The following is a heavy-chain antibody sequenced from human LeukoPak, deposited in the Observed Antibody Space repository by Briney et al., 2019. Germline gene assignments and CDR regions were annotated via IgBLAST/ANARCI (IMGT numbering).Heavy chain of an antibody. D-gene: IGHD1-7*01. V-gene: IGHV4-39*01. CDR1: GGSINSNNYY. CDR3: ARLPELLNDPFDY. CDR2: VYYSGNT. Sequence: PSETLSLTCTVSGGSINSNNYYWGWIRQPPGKGLEWIASVYYSGNTWYNPSLKSRVTISVDTSKNQFSLKLTSVTAADTAVYYCARLPELLNDPFDYWGQGTLVTVSS. J-gene: IGHJ4*02.